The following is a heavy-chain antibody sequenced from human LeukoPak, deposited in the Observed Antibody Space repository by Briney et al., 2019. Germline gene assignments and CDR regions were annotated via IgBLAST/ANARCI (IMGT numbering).Heavy chain of an antibody. V-gene: IGHV1-8*01. J-gene: IGHJ5*02. Sequence: ASVKVSCKASGYTFTSYDINWVRQATGQGLEWMGWMNPNSGNTGYAQKSQGRVTMTRNTSISTAYMELSSLRSEDTAVYYCARGLRITIFGVVIIPSWFDPWGQGTLVTVSS. CDR1: GYTFTSYD. CDR3: ARGLRITIFGVVIIPSWFDP. D-gene: IGHD3-3*01. CDR2: MNPNSGNT.